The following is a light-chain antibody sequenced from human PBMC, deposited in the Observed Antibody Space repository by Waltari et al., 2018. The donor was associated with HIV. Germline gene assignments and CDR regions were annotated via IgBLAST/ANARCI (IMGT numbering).Light chain of an antibody. V-gene: IGLV2-11*01. CDR2: EVI. CDR3: CSYAGTYTYVL. CDR1: SSDVGGYDS. Sequence: QSALTQPRSVSGSPGQSVTISCTGTSSDVGGYDSVAWYLQHPGKVPKLIIYEVIKRPSGFPDRFAGSMSGNTASLTISGLQTEDEADYFCCSYAGTYTYVLFGGGTKLTVL. J-gene: IGLJ3*02.